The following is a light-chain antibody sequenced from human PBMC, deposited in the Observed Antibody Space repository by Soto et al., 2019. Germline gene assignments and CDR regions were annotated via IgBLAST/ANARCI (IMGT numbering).Light chain of an antibody. Sequence: DIQVTQSPSTQSAYVGDRVTITCRASQSISSWLAWYQQKPGKAPKLLIFDASNLETGVPSRFSGSRSGTEFTLTITSLQPDDFATYYCQQYSRYPSTFGQGTKVEV. CDR2: DAS. CDR3: QQYSRYPST. J-gene: IGKJ1*01. V-gene: IGKV1-5*01. CDR1: QSISSW.